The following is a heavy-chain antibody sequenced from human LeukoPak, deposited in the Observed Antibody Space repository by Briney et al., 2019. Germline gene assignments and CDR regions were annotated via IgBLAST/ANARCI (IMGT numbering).Heavy chain of an antibody. D-gene: IGHD1-26*01. CDR3: ARVVNGMRGY. Sequence: PGRSLRLSSAASGFTFSSYNMNWVRQAPGKGLEWVASISSSSSHIYYADSVKGRFTISRDNAKDSLYLQMNSLRAEDTAVYYCARVVNGMRGYWGQGTLVTVS. V-gene: IGHV3-21*01. J-gene: IGHJ4*02. CDR1: GFTFSSYN. CDR2: ISSSSSHI.